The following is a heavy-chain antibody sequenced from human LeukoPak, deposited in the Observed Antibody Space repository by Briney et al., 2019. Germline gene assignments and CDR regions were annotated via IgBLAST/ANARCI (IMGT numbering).Heavy chain of an antibody. CDR3: AKVASGVTMIVVVSLQQLDY. V-gene: IGHV3-23*01. CDR2: ISGSGGST. CDR1: GFTFSSYA. J-gene: IGHJ4*02. Sequence: SGGSLRLSCAASGFTFSSYAMSWVRQAPGKGLEWVSAISGSGGSTYYADSVKGRFTISRDNSKNTLYLQMNSLRAEDTAVYYCAKVASGVTMIVVVSLQQLDYWGQGTLVTVSS. D-gene: IGHD3-22*01.